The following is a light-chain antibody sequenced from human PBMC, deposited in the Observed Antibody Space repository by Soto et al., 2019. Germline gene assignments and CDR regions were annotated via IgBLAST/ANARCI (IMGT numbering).Light chain of an antibody. Sequence: ISMTQSPPTLSVSPGGRVTLSCEASETISADLAWYHHRPGQAPRLLIYAASTRAPGVPARFSGSGSGTDFTLAIANLQPEDCGLYYCQHYHNFPRTFGQGTKLEIK. V-gene: IGKV3-15*01. J-gene: IGKJ2*01. CDR2: AAS. CDR1: ETISAD. CDR3: QHYHNFPRT.